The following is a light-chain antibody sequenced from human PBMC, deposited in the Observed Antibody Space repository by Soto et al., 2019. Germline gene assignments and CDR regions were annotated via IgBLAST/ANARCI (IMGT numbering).Light chain of an antibody. J-gene: IGKJ2*01. CDR2: DAS. V-gene: IGKV1-5*01. CDR3: QQFHTYYT. Sequence: DIQMTQSPSTLSASVGDRVTITCRASQNINAWLAWYQQKPGKAPKLLISDASNLESGVSSRFSGSGYGTEFTLTISSLQPDDFATYYCQQFHTYYTLGQGTKVDIK. CDR1: QNINAW.